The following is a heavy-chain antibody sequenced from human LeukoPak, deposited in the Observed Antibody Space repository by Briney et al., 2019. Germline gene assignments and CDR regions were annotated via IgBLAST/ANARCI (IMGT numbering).Heavy chain of an antibody. D-gene: IGHD3-22*01. CDR1: GFTFDDYA. V-gene: IGHV3-9*01. Sequence: GGSLRLSCAASGFTFDDYAMHWVRQAPGKGLEWVSGISWNSGSIGYAGSVKGRFTISRDNAKNSLYLQMNSLRAEDTALYYCAKGSAGNEYDSSGYYYVFDYWGQGTLVTVSS. CDR3: AKGSAGNEYDSSGYYYVFDY. J-gene: IGHJ4*02. CDR2: ISWNSGSI.